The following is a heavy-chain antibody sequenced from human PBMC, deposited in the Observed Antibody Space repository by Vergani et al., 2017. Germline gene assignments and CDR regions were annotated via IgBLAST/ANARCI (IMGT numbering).Heavy chain of an antibody. V-gene: IGHV3-48*02. Sequence: EVQLVESGGGLVQPGGSLRLSCAASGFTFSSYSMNWVRQAPGKGLEWVSYISSSSSTIYYADSVKGRFTIARDNAKNSLYLQMNSLRDEDTAVYYCARTLEDGYSDFDYWGQGTLVTVSS. J-gene: IGHJ4*02. CDR3: ARTLEDGYSDFDY. CDR1: GFTFSSYS. CDR2: ISSSSSTI. D-gene: IGHD5-24*01.